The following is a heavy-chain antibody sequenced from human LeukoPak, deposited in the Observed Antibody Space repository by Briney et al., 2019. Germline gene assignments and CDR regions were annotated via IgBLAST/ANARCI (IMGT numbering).Heavy chain of an antibody. J-gene: IGHJ4*02. CDR1: NGFDNLYF. D-gene: IGHD4/OR15-4a*01. V-gene: IGHV4-34*01. Sequence: SETLSLTCAVYNGFDNLYFMLVRQPPGKGLEWIGEMTYRGSANCNPSLRSRVTISINVSQRQFSLILKSVTAADTATYYCAVYGGNWDFDSWGQGTPVTVSS. CDR3: AVYGGNWDFDS. CDR2: MTYRGSA.